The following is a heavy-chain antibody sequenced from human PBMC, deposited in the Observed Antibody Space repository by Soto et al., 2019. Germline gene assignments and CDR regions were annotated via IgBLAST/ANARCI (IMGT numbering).Heavy chain of an antibody. CDR2: IYYTGTT. CDR3: ARQGFGQLHGLVDV. V-gene: IGHV4-59*01. J-gene: IGHJ6*02. D-gene: IGHD3-10*01. CDR1: GGSISSYY. Sequence: SETLSLTCTVSGGSISSYYWSWIRQPPGKGLEWIGYIYYTGTTNYNPSLKSRVTISVDTSKNQFSLKLSSVTAADTAVYYCARQGFGQLHGLVDVWGPGTTVTVSS.